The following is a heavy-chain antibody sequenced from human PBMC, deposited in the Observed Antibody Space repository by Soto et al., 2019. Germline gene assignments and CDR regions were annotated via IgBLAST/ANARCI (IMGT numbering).Heavy chain of an antibody. CDR2: IIPIFGTA. J-gene: IGHJ6*02. D-gene: IGHD2-2*01. V-gene: IGHV1-69*12. CDR1: GGTFSSYA. CDR3: ARHVPPAGYYYGLDV. Sequence: QVQLVQSGAEVKKPGSSVKVSCKASGGTFSSYAISWVRQAPGQGLEWMGGIIPIFGTANYAQKFQGRGTITADEPTSTAYMELSSLRSEDTAVYYCARHVPPAGYYYGLDVWGQGTTVTVSS.